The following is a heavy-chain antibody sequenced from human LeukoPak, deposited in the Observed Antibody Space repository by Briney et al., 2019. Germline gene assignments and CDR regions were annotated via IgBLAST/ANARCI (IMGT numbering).Heavy chain of an antibody. Sequence: ASVKVSCKASGYTFTSYGISWVRQAPGQWLECMGWISAYNGNTNYAQKLQGRVTMTTDTSTSTAYMELRSLRSDDTAVYYCARGRSYDILTGYYTVDAFDIWGQGTMVTVSS. CDR2: ISAYNGNT. CDR3: ARGRSYDILTGYYTVDAFDI. CDR1: GYTFTSYG. V-gene: IGHV1-18*01. D-gene: IGHD3-9*01. J-gene: IGHJ3*02.